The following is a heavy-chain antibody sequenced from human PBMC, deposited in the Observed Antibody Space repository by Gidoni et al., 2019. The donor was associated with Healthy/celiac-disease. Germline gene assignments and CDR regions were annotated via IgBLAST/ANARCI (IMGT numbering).Heavy chain of an antibody. CDR1: GYSCTSYW. V-gene: IGHV5-51*01. Sequence: EVQLVQSGAEVKKPGESLKISWKGSGYSCTSYWIGWVRQMPGKGLEWMGIIYPGDSDTRYSPSFQGQGTISADKSISTAYLQWSSLKASDTAMYYCARHATTVTKGLDYWGQGTLVTVSS. D-gene: IGHD4-17*01. CDR2: IYPGDSDT. J-gene: IGHJ4*02. CDR3: ARHATTVTKGLDY.